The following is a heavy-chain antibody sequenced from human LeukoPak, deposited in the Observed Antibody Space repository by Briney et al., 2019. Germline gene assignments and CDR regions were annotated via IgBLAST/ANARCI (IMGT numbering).Heavy chain of an antibody. CDR1: GYTFTGHY. Sequence: ASVKVSCKASGYTFTGHYIHWVRQAPGQGLEWMGWIHPNTGGTKYAQKFQGRVTMTRDTSTSTVYMELSSLRSEDTAVYYCARVKSYYYDTSDKDAFDIWGQGTMVTVSS. CDR2: IHPNTGGT. V-gene: IGHV1-2*02. J-gene: IGHJ3*02. D-gene: IGHD3-22*01. CDR3: ARVKSYYYDTSDKDAFDI.